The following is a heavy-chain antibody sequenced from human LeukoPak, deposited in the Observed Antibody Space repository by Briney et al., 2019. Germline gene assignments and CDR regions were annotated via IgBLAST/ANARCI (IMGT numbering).Heavy chain of an antibody. J-gene: IGHJ6*02. CDR3: ASGLIAAAKYYYYYGMDV. CDR1: GYTFTSYG. CDR2: ISAYNGNT. V-gene: IGHV1-18*01. D-gene: IGHD6-13*01. Sequence: ASVKVSCKASGYTFTSYGISWVRQAPGQGLEWMGWISAYNGNTNYAQKLQGRVTMTTDTSTSTAYMELRSLRSDDTAVYYCASGLIAAAKYYYYYGMDVWGQGTTVTVSS.